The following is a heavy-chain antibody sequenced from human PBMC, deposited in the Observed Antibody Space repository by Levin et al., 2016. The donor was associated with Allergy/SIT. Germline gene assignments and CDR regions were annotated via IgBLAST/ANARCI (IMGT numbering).Heavy chain of an antibody. CDR1: GDPISSSVYY. V-gene: IGHV4-39*01. D-gene: IGHD6-13*01. Sequence: GSLRLSCTVSGDPISSSVYYWGWIRQPPGKGLEWIGNIYYSESTHYNPSLESRVSISVDASKNQFSLKLSSVTAADTAIYYCARPARRSSFPWFDLWGQGTRVTVSS. J-gene: IGHJ5*02. CDR3: ARPARRSSFPWFDL. CDR2: IYYSEST.